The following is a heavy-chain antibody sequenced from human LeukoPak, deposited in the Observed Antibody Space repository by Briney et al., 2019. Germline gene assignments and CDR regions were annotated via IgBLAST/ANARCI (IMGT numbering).Heavy chain of an antibody. J-gene: IGHJ4*02. CDR3: AASLGPLTEY. CDR2: VNSGGSGT. V-gene: IGHV3-74*01. Sequence: GGSLRLSCAASGFNFASHWMHWVRQTPGKGLVWVSRVNSGGSGTSYADSVEGRFTIPRDNAKNTLHLQMNSLRAEDTAVYYCAASLGPLTEYWGQGTLVTVSP. CDR1: GFNFASHW. D-gene: IGHD7-27*01.